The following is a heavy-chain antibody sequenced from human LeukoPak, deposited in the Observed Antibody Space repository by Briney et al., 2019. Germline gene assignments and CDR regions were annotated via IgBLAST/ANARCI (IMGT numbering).Heavy chain of an antibody. CDR1: GFTFSDYY. CDR3: ARDQSKYYYGSGRD. Sequence: PGGSLRLSCAASGFTFSDYYMSWIRQAPGKGLEWVSYISSSSSYTNYADSVKGRFTISRDNAKNSLYLQMNSLRAEDTAVYYCARDQSKYYYGSGRDWGQGTLVTVSS. V-gene: IGHV3-11*06. CDR2: ISSSSSYT. D-gene: IGHD3-10*01. J-gene: IGHJ4*02.